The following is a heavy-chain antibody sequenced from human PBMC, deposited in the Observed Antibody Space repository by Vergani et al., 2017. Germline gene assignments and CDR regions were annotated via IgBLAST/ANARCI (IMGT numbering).Heavy chain of an antibody. Sequence: QVQLVQSGAEVKKPGASVKASCKASGYTFTSYDFNWVRQATGQGLEWMGWMNPNSGNTGYAQKFQGRVTMTRNTSISTAYMELSSLRSEDTAVYYCTGAWRYCSSTSCSYNWFDPWGQGTLVTVSS. CDR2: MNPNSGNT. CDR1: GYTFTSYD. J-gene: IGHJ5*02. D-gene: IGHD2-2*01. V-gene: IGHV1-8*01. CDR3: TGAWRYCSSTSCSYNWFDP.